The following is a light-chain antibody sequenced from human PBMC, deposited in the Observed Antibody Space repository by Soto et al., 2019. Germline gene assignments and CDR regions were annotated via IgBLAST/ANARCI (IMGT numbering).Light chain of an antibody. Sequence: QSVLTQPPSASGTPGQRVTISCSGSSSNIGSNIVNWYHQLPGTAPKLLISDDNQRSSGVPDRFSGSKSGTSASLAISGLQSEDEAVYYCQSYDSSLSDVVFGGGTKLTVL. J-gene: IGLJ2*01. V-gene: IGLV1-44*01. CDR1: SSNIGSNI. CDR2: DDN. CDR3: QSYDSSLSDVV.